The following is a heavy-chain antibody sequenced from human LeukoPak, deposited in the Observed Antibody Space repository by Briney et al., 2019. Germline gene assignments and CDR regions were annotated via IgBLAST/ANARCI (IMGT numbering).Heavy chain of an antibody. Sequence: ASVKVSCKASGYTFTNYGISWVRQAPGQGLEWMGWMSALNGNTNYQHKFQGRVTMTTDTSKNTAYMELRSLRSDDTAMYYCARDSALLNNGDWYGGSDYWGQGTLVTVSS. CDR3: ARDSALLNNGDWYGGSDY. CDR2: MSALNGNT. J-gene: IGHJ4*02. CDR1: GYTFTNYG. V-gene: IGHV1-18*01. D-gene: IGHD4-17*01.